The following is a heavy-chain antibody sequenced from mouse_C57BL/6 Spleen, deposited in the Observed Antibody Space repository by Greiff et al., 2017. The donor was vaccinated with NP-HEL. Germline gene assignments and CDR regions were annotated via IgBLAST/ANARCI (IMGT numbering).Heavy chain of an antibody. D-gene: IGHD2-5*01. J-gene: IGHJ1*03. CDR3: ARSVSNYVRYFDV. V-gene: IGHV1-69*01. CDR1: GYTFTSYW. CDR2: IDPSDSYT. Sequence: QVQLQQPGAELVMPGASVKLSCKASGYTFTSYWMHWVKQRPGQGLEWIGEIDPSDSYTNYNQKFKGKSTLTVDKSSSTAYMQLSSLTSEDSAVYDCARSVSNYVRYFDVWGTRTTVTVSS.